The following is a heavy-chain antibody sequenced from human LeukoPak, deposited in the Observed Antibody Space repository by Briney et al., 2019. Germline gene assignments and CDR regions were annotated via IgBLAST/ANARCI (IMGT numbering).Heavy chain of an antibody. Sequence: SQTLSLTCAISGASLSANSATWNWIRQSPSRGLEWLARTYYRSKWYNEYAVSVKSRITVNPDTAKNQFSLQLISVTPEDTAVYYCARDRRAFCWNSNFDYWGQGTLVTVSS. D-gene: IGHD1-7*01. CDR2: TYYRSKWYN. J-gene: IGHJ4*02. CDR1: GASLSANSAT. V-gene: IGHV6-1*01. CDR3: ARDRRAFCWNSNFDY.